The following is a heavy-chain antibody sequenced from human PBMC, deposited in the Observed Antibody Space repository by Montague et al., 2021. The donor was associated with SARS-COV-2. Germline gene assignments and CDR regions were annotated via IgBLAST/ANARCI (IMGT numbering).Heavy chain of an antibody. J-gene: IGHJ4*02. V-gene: IGHV4-38-2*02. CDR1: GYSITNGYY. D-gene: IGHD2/OR15-2a*01. CDR2: IYDSGDS. Sequence: SETLSLTCTVSGYSITNGYYWAWIRQPPGKGLEWIWMIYDSGDSXXNPXXXSRVTISVDTSKNQFSLRLSDVSAADTALYYCARVPDPMRFHSDASEYYSYFDSWGQGALVTVSS. CDR3: ARVPDPMRFHSDASEYYSYFDS.